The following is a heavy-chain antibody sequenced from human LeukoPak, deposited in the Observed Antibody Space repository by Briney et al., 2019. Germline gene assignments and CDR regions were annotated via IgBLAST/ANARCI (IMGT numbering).Heavy chain of an antibody. CDR3: ARARTYYDILAGYLTRGMDV. Sequence: PSETLSLTCAVYGGSFSGYYWSWIRQPPGKGLEWIGEINHSGSTNYNPSLKSRVTISVDTSKNQFSLKLSSVTAADTAVYYCARARTYYDILAGYLTRGMDVWGQGTTVTVSS. CDR2: INHSGST. V-gene: IGHV4-34*01. D-gene: IGHD3-9*01. CDR1: GGSFSGYY. J-gene: IGHJ6*02.